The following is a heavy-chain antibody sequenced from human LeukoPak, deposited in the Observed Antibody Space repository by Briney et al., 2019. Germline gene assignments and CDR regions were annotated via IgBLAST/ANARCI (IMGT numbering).Heavy chain of an antibody. CDR2: MNPNSGNT. V-gene: IGHV1-8*03. CDR1: GYTFTGYY. CDR3: ARMITFGGVIGRASDY. J-gene: IGHJ4*02. D-gene: IGHD3-16*02. Sequence: ASVKVSCKASGYTFTGYYMHWVRQAPGQGLEWMGWMNPNSGNTGYAQKFQGRVTITRNTSITTAYMELSSLRSEDTAVYYCARMITFGGVIGRASDYWGQGTLVQVSS.